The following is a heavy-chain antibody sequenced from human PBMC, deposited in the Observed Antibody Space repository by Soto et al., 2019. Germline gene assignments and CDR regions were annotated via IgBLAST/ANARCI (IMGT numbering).Heavy chain of an antibody. D-gene: IGHD6-19*01. CDR1: GFTFNSYS. CDR3: VKEWLDRGGTFDV. CDR2: ISWDGRKK. Sequence: QLQVVESGGGVVQPGRSLRLVCAASGFTFNSYSMHWVRQAPDKGLEWVGVISWDGRKKQYGDPVKGRFTISRDNSKNTVYLEMNSLRIDDTAVYYCVKEWLDRGGTFDVWGQGTMGSVSS. J-gene: IGHJ3*01. V-gene: IGHV3-30*04.